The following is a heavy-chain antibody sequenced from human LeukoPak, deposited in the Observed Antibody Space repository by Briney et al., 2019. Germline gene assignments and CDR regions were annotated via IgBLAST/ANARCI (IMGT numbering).Heavy chain of an antibody. J-gene: IGHJ5*02. CDR3: VRIPNSANFPNWFDP. CDR2: ISSSSDYI. V-gene: IGHV3-21*01. D-gene: IGHD4/OR15-4a*01. Sequence: GGSLRLSCAASGFTFSSSTMKWLRQAPGKGLEWVSSISSSSDYIYYADSVKGRFTISRDNAKNSLYLQMNSLRAEDTAVYYCVRIPNSANFPNWFDPWGQGTLVTVSS. CDR1: GFTFSSST.